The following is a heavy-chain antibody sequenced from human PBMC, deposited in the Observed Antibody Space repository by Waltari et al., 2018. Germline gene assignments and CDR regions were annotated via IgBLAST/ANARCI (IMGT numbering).Heavy chain of an antibody. V-gene: IGHV4-30-2*01. J-gene: IGHJ6*02. Sequence: QVQLQESGPGLVKPSQTLSLTCTVSGCPLSRGGSSWHLIRQHPGKGLEWIGYIYHSGSTYYNPSLKSRVTISVDRSKNQFSLKLSSVTAADTAVYYGARSRLHSYGMDVWGQGTTVTVSS. CDR2: IYHSGST. D-gene: IGHD4-17*01. CDR1: GCPLSRGGSS. CDR3: ARSRLHSYGMDV.